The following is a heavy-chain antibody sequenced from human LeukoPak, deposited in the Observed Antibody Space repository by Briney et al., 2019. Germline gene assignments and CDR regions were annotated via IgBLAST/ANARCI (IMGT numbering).Heavy chain of an antibody. CDR1: GFTFSSYT. CDR2: ISGRSDSI. J-gene: IGHJ6*02. CDR3: XXXXXXRHHCGVDV. V-gene: IGHV3-23*01. Sequence: GGSLRLSCAASGFTFSSYTMSWVRQAPGKGLERVSGISGRSDSIYYADSVEGRFTISRDYSKSTVDLQMNSLRAEDTAVYYXXXXXXXRHHCGVDVWGQGTTVTVSS.